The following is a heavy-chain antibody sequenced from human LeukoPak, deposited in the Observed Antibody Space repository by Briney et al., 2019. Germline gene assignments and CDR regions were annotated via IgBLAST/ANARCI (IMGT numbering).Heavy chain of an antibody. D-gene: IGHD3-3*01. Sequence: VGSLRLSCEASAFTFNILWMTWDRQAPGKGLEWVANIKRDGREKNHVDSGKGALTISTDNPKKSVFLQINRPRVTYTDVYYCARSGQVWFWNYFDYWGQGTQVTVSS. V-gene: IGHV3-7*05. J-gene: IGHJ4*02. CDR3: ARSGQVWFWNYFDY. CDR2: IKRDGREK. CDR1: AFTFNILW.